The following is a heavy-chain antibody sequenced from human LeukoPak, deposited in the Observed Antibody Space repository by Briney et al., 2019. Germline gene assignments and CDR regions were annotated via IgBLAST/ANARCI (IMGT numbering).Heavy chain of an antibody. CDR3: AKDRAIFGVVSAPYYYYYYMDV. CDR1: GFTFSSYG. V-gene: IGHV3-30*02. CDR2: IRYDGSNK. J-gene: IGHJ6*03. Sequence: PGGSLRLSCAASGFTFSSYGMHWVRQAPGKGLEWVAFIRYDGSNKYYADSVKGRFTISRDNSKNTLYLQMNSLRAEDTAVYYCAKDRAIFGVVSAPYYYYYYMDVWGKGTTVTVSS. D-gene: IGHD3-3*01.